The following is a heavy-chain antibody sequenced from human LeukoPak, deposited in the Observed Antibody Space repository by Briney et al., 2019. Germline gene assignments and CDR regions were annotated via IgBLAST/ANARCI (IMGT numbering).Heavy chain of an antibody. CDR2: IKQDGSEK. D-gene: IGHD3-22*01. V-gene: IGHV3-7*01. CDR3: ARDSGPYYYDSSGYPGDY. Sequence: GGPLRLSCAASGFTFSSYWMSWVRQAPGKGLEWVANIKQDGSEKYYVDSVKGRFTISRDNAKNSLYLQMNSLRAEDTAVYYCARDSGPYYYDSSGYPGDYWGQGTLVTVSS. J-gene: IGHJ4*02. CDR1: GFTFSSYW.